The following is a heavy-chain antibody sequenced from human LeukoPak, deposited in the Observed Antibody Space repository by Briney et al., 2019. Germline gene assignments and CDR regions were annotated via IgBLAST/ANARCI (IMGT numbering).Heavy chain of an antibody. J-gene: IGHJ5*02. V-gene: IGHV3-21*01. Sequence: PGGSLRLSCAASGFTFSNAWMSWVRQAPGKGLEWVSSISSSSSYIYYADSVKGRFTISRDNAKNSLYLQMNSLRAEDTAVYYCARVGDYYDSSGPLNPWGQGTLVTVSS. CDR1: GFTFSNAW. CDR3: ARVGDYYDSSGPLNP. CDR2: ISSSSSYI. D-gene: IGHD3-22*01.